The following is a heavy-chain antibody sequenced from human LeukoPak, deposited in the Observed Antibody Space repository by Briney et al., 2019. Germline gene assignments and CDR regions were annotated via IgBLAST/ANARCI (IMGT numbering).Heavy chain of an antibody. CDR1: GFTFSSYA. V-gene: IGHV3-23*01. CDR2: ISGSGGST. CDR3: AKNRWAARIIIDAFEI. D-gene: IGHD6-6*01. Sequence: PGGSLRRSCAASGFTFSSYAMSWVRQAPGKGLEWVSAISGSGGSTYYADSVKGRFTISRDNSKNTLYLQMNSLKVEDTAVYYCAKNRWAARIIIDAFEIWGQGTMVTVSS. J-gene: IGHJ3*02.